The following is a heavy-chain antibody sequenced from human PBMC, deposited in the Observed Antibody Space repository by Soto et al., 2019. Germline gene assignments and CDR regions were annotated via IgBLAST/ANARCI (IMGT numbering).Heavy chain of an antibody. J-gene: IGHJ5*02. Sequence: GGSLRLSCVASGSIFNSYGIRWVRQAQGKGLEWVAVISYDGSNKYYADSVKGRFNISRDNPTKTLYLQMTGLRAGDTAVYYCTKGLISRRSTGDWFDPWGRGTLFTVPS. CDR1: GSIFNSYG. CDR2: ISYDGSNK. CDR3: TKGLISRRSTGDWFDP. D-gene: IGHD6-13*01. V-gene: IGHV3-30*18.